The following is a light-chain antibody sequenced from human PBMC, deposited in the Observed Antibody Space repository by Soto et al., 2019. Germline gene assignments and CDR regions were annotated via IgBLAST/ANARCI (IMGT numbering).Light chain of an antibody. CDR2: NND. CDR3: AAWDGSLNGVL. V-gene: IGLV1-44*01. CDR1: SSNIGSNT. J-gene: IGLJ2*01. Sequence: QSVLTQAPSASGTPGQRVTISCSGSSSNIGSNTVDWFQQVPGTAPKLLIYNNDQRPSGVPDRFSGSKSGTSASLAISGLQSGDEADYYCAAWDGSLNGVLFGGGTKLTVL.